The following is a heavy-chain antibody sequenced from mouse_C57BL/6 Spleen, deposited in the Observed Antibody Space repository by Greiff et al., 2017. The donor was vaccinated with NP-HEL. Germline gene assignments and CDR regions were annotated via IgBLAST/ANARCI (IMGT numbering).Heavy chain of an antibody. V-gene: IGHV1-69*01. Sequence: VQLQQPGAELVMPGASVKLSCKASGYTFTSYWMHWVKQRPGQGLEWIGEIDPSDSYTNYNQKFKGKSTLTVDKSSSTAYMQLSSLTSEDSAVYYCARFHYGNENYAMDYWGQGTSVTVSS. CDR3: ARFHYGNENYAMDY. J-gene: IGHJ4*01. CDR2: IDPSDSYT. CDR1: GYTFTSYW. D-gene: IGHD2-1*01.